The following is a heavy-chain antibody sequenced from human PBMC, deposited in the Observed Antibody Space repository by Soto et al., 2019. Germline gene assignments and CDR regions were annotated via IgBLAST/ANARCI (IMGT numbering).Heavy chain of an antibody. CDR2: IYYTGST. D-gene: IGHD3-22*01. V-gene: IGHV4-38-2*02. CDR3: ACSTGYYNFDY. J-gene: IGHJ4*02. CDR1: GYSIRVPYY. Sequence: SETLSLTCTVAGYSIRVPYYWAWIRQPPGKGLEWIGSIYYTGSTYYNPALKSRLTISVDTSKNQFSLKLSSVTAADTAVYYCACSTGYYNFDYWGQGALVTVSS.